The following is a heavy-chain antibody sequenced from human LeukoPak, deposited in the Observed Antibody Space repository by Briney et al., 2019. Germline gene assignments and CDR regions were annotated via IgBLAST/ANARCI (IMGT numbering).Heavy chain of an antibody. J-gene: IGHJ4*02. D-gene: IGHD2/OR15-2a*01. CDR2: IRSKINSYAT. V-gene: IGHV3-73*01. CDR1: GFTLSGSA. CDR3: AAFDFDY. Sequence: GGSLRLSCAASGFTLSGSAMHWVRQASGNGLEWVGRIRSKINSYATEYAVSVKGRFTISRDDSKNTVYLQMNSLKTEDTAVYYCAAFDFDYWGQGTLVTVSS.